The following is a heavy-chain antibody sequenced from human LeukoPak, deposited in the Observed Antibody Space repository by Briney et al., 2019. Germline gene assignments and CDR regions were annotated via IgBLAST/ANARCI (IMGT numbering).Heavy chain of an antibody. D-gene: IGHD3-22*01. V-gene: IGHV3-66*04. CDR2: IYSGGNT. J-gene: IGHJ6*02. Sequence: GGSLRLSCAASGFTVSSNYMSWVRQAPGKGLERVSVIYSGGNTYYADSVKGRFTISRDNSKNTLYLQMNSLRAEDTAVYYCARPLFGGYSSYYGMDVWGQGTTVTVSS. CDR3: ARPLFGGYSSYYGMDV. CDR1: GFTVSSNY.